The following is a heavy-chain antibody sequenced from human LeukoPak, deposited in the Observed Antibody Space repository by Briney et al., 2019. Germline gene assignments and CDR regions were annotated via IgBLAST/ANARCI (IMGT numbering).Heavy chain of an antibody. D-gene: IGHD3-9*01. J-gene: IGHJ4*02. V-gene: IGHV1-69*13. CDR1: GGTFSSYA. CDR3: ARSGYWGYDILTGYAGY. Sequence: SVKVSCKASGGTFSSYAISWVRQAPGQGLEWMGGIIPIFGTANYAQKFQGRVTITADESTSTAYMELSSLRYEDTAVYYCARSGYWGYDILTGYAGYWGQGTLVTVSS. CDR2: IIPIFGTA.